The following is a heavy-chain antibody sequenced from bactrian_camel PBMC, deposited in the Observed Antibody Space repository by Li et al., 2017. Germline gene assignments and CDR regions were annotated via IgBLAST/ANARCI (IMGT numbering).Heavy chain of an antibody. Sequence: HVQLVESGGGSVQAGGSLRLSCVASGLSYCMGWFRQLPGKEREGVASIDSDGITSYADSVKGRFTISQNNGKNTLYLQMNSLKPEDTAMFYCAGVTPCFRPAGQWLLQHRPPFGYWGQGTQVTVS. CDR2: IDSDGIT. V-gene: IGHV3S55*01. D-gene: IGHD2*01. CDR3: AGVTPCFRPAGQWLLQHRPPFGY. J-gene: IGHJ6*01. CDR1: GLSYC.